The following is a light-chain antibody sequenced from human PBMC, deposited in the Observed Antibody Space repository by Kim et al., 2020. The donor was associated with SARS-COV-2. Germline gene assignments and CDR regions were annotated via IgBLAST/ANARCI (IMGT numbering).Light chain of an antibody. V-gene: IGKV4-1*01. Sequence: DIVMTQSPDSLAVSLGERATINCKSSQSILYRSNNKNHLAWYQQKPGQPPKLLIYWASTRESGVPDRFSGGGSGTEFTLTISSLQAEDVAVYYCQQYFGTPLTFGPGTKVDI. CDR2: WAS. J-gene: IGKJ3*01. CDR3: QQYFGTPLT. CDR1: QSILYRSNNKNH.